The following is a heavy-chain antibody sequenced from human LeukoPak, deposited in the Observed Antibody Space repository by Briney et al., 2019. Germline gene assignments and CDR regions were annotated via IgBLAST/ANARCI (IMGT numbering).Heavy chain of an antibody. V-gene: IGHV4-59*01. CDR3: ARGVYCSGGSCYFDY. CDR2: IYYSGST. Sequence: SETLFLTCTVSGGSISSYYWSWIRQPPGKGLEWIGYIYYSGSTNYNPSPKSRVTISVDTSKNQFSLKLSSVTAADTAVYYCARGVYCSGGSCYFDYWGQGTLVTVSS. J-gene: IGHJ4*02. D-gene: IGHD2-15*01. CDR1: GGSISSYY.